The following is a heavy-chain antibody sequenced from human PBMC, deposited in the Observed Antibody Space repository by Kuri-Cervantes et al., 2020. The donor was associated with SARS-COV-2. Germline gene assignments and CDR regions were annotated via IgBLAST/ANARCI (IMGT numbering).Heavy chain of an antibody. J-gene: IGHJ6*02. Sequence: ETLSLTCAASGFTFSNAWMNWVRQAPGKGLEWVSGISGSGGTTYYADSVKGRFTISRDNSQNTVYLQMNTLRAEDTAMYYCARGGRIFGVVIVPYYYGMDVWGQGTTVTVSS. CDR3: ARGGRIFGVVIVPYYYGMDV. CDR1: GFTFSNAW. CDR2: ISGSGGTT. V-gene: IGHV3-23*01. D-gene: IGHD3-3*02.